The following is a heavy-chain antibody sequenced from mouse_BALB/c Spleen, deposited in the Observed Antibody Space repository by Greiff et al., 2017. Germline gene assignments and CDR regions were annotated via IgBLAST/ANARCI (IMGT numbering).Heavy chain of an antibody. V-gene: IGHV1-5*01. D-gene: IGHD2-3*01. J-gene: IGHJ1*01. Sequence: VQLQQSGTVLARPGASVKMSCKASGYTFTSYWMHWVKQRPGQGLEWIGAIYPGNSDTSYNQKFKGKAKLTAVTSTSTAYMELSSLTNEDSAVYYCTRARDGYYPYFDVWGAGTTVTVSS. CDR1: GYTFTSYW. CDR2: IYPGNSDT. CDR3: TRARDGYYPYFDV.